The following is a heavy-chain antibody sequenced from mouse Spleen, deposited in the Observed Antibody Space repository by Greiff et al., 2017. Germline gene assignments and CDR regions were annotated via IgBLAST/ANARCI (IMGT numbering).Heavy chain of an antibody. CDR1: GFTFTDYY. CDR2: IRNKANGYTT. J-gene: IGHJ4*01. D-gene: IGHD1-1*01. Sequence: EVKLVESGGGLVQPGGSLRLSCATSGFTFTDYYMSWVRQPPGKALEWLGFIRNKANGYTTEYSASVKGRFTISRDNSQSILYLQMNTLRAEDSATYYCARSPPYYYGSAMDYWGQGTSVTVSS. CDR3: ARSPPYYYGSAMDY. V-gene: IGHV7-3*02.